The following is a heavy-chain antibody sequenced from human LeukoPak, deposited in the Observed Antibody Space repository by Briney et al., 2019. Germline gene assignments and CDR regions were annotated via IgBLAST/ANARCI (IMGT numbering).Heavy chain of an antibody. Sequence: PERSLRLSCAASGFTFSTYAMHWARQAPGKGPEWVAVISYDGRNKYYADSVKGRFTISRDNSKNTLYLQMDSLRAEGTAMYYCARSLGGGDWYFDYWGQGTLVTVSS. CDR2: ISYDGRNK. CDR3: ARSLGGGDWYFDY. CDR1: GFTFSTYA. D-gene: IGHD2-21*01. V-gene: IGHV3-30*04. J-gene: IGHJ4*02.